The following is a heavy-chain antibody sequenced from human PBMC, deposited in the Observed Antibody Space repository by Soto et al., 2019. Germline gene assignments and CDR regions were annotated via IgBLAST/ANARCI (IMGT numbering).Heavy chain of an antibody. D-gene: IGHD3-10*01. J-gene: IGHJ3*02. CDR1: GGSFSGYY. CDR3: ATGPIITMVRRVGYAFDI. V-gene: IGHV4-34*01. CDR2: INHSGST. Sequence: SETLSLTCAVYGGSFSGYYWSWIRQPPGKGLEWIGEINHSGSTNYNPSLKSRVTISVDTSKNQFSLKLSSVTAADTAVYYCATGPIITMVRRVGYAFDIWGQGTMVTVSS.